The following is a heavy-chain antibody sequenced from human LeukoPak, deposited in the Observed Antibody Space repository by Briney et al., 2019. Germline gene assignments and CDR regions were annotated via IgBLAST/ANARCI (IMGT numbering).Heavy chain of an antibody. CDR3: ARGRPAYYGSGSYYTFDY. V-gene: IGHV4-34*01. D-gene: IGHD3-10*01. Sequence: PSETLSLTCAVHGGSFSGYYWSWIRQPPGKRLEWSGEINHSGSTNYNPSPQSRVTISVDTSKNQFSLKLSSVTAADTAVYYCARGRPAYYGSGSYYTFDYWGQGTLVTVSS. CDR1: GGSFSGYY. CDR2: INHSGST. J-gene: IGHJ4*02.